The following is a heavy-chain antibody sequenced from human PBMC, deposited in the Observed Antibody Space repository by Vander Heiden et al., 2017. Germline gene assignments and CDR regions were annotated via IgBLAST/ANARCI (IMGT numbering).Heavy chain of an antibody. D-gene: IGHD6-19*01. J-gene: IGHJ4*02. CDR1: GFASSSYN. V-gene: IGHV3-21*01. Sequence: EVRLVETGGGVDKPGGSLSLSCAAFGFASSSYNMNWVPQAPGKGLECVSSISSSSSYIYYADSVKGRSTISRDNAKHSLSLQMTSLRAEDTAVYYCARVQQWLVRGADYWGQGTLVTVSS. CDR3: ARVQQWLVRGADY. CDR2: ISSSSSYI.